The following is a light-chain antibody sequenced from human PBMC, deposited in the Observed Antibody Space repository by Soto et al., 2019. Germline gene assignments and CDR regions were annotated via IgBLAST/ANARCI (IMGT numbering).Light chain of an antibody. Sequence: QSVLTQPPSVSGAPGQRVTISCTGSSSNIGAGYGVHWYQQLPGAAPKLLIFGIINRPSGVSERFSGSRSGASASLAITGLQAEDEADYFCQSYDNSLSGSEVFGTGTKLTVL. CDR2: GII. V-gene: IGLV1-40*01. J-gene: IGLJ1*01. CDR3: QSYDNSLSGSEV. CDR1: SSNIGAGYG.